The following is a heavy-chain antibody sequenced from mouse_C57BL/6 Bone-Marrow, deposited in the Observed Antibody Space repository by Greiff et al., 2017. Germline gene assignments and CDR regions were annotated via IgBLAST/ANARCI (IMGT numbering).Heavy chain of an antibody. CDR1: GYTFTDYY. V-gene: IGHV1-26*01. CDR2: INPNNGGT. J-gene: IGHJ4*01. Sequence: VQLQQSGPELVKPGASVKISCKASGYTFTDYYMNWVKQSHGKSLEWIGDINPNNGGTSYNQKFKGKATLTVDKSSSTAYMELRSLTSEDSAVYYGARSDLNYYGSSWEAMDYWGQGTSVTVSS. CDR3: ARSDLNYYGSSWEAMDY. D-gene: IGHD1-1*01.